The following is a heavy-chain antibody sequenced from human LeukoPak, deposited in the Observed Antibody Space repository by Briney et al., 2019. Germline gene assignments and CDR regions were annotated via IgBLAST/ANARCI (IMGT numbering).Heavy chain of an antibody. Sequence: SETLSLTCTVSGGSISSYYWSWIRQPPGKGLEWIGYIYSSGSTNYNPSLKGRVTISVDTSKNQFSLKLSSVTAADTAVYYCARVTPPYGSGSYYSDPWGQGTLVTVSS. J-gene: IGHJ5*02. V-gene: IGHV4-59*01. CDR1: GGSISSYY. CDR2: IYSSGST. CDR3: ARVTPPYGSGSYYSDP. D-gene: IGHD3-10*01.